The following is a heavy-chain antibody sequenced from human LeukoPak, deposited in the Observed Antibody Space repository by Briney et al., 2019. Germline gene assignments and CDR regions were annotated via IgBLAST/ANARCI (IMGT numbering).Heavy chain of an antibody. V-gene: IGHV1-2*02. Sequence: VASVKVSCKASGYTFTGYYMHWVRQAPGQGLEWMGWINPNSGDTNYAQKFQGRVTMTRDTSISTAYMDLSRLTSDDTAVYYCARDRSQGRDFDYWSQATLVTVSS. J-gene: IGHJ4*02. D-gene: IGHD3-10*01. CDR3: ARDRSQGRDFDY. CDR2: INPNSGDT. CDR1: GYTFTGYY.